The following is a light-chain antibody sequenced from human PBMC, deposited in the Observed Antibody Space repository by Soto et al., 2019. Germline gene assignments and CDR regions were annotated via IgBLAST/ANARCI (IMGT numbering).Light chain of an antibody. V-gene: IGKV1-5*03. CDR1: QSISVW. Sequence: DIQMTQSPSTLSASIGDRVTITCRASQSISVWLAWYRQKPGQAAEVLISQASTLGRGVPSRFSGRGSGTEFTLSISSLQPDDAATYYCQQYISFPLSLGGGTKVEI. CDR2: QAS. J-gene: IGKJ4*01. CDR3: QQYISFPLS.